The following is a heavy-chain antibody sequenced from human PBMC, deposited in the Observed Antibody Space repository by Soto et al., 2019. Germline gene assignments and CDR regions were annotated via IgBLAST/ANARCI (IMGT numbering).Heavy chain of an antibody. CDR2: ISRDGSTT. V-gene: IGHV3-43*01. CDR3: ARDPQYSRGWLDS. CDR1: GFTFDENI. Sequence: EVRLVESGGVVIQPGGSLTLSCAASGFTFDENIMHWVRQVPGKGLEWVSLISRDGSTTSYVDSVKGRFTISRDNSKKSLSLQMSSLRTEDTALYYCARDPQYSRGWLDSWGQGTLVTVSS. J-gene: IGHJ4*02. D-gene: IGHD6-19*01.